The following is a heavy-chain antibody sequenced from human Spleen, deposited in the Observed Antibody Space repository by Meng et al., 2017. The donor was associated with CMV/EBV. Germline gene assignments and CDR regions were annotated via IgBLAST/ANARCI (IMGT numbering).Heavy chain of an antibody. J-gene: IGHJ4*02. CDR2: INHSGST. CDR1: GGSFSGYY. Sequence: SETLSLTCAVYGGSFSGYYWSWIRQPPGKGLEWIGEINHSGSTNYNPSLKSRVTVSVDTSKNQFSLRLSSVTAADTAVYYCARGLGVTGCFDYWGQGTLVTVSS. CDR3: ARGLGVTGCFDY. D-gene: IGHD2-21*02. V-gene: IGHV4-34*01.